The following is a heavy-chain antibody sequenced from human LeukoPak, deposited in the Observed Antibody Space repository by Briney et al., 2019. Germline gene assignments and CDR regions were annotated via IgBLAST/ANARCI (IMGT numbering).Heavy chain of an antibody. D-gene: IGHD7-27*01. CDR3: ARAKLGGTFFDI. J-gene: IGHJ3*02. Sequence: GGSLRLSCAASGFTFSSYEMNWVRQAPGKGLEWVSYISSSGSNVRYGDSAKGRFTISRDNAKNSLYLQMNSLRAEDTAVYYCARAKLGGTFFDIWGQGTMITVSS. CDR2: ISSSGSNV. CDR1: GFTFSSYE. V-gene: IGHV3-48*03.